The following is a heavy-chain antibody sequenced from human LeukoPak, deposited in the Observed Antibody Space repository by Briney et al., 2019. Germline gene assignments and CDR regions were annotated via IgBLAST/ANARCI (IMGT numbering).Heavy chain of an antibody. J-gene: IGHJ4*02. CDR2: INSDGSST. V-gene: IGHV3-74*01. CDR1: GFTFSSYW. D-gene: IGHD6-19*01. Sequence: GGSLRLSCAASGFTFSSYWMHWVRQAPGKGLVWVSRINSDGSSTSYADSVKGRFTISRDNSKNTLYLQMNSLRAEDTAVYYCAKRGYSSGLTPFDYWGQGTLVTVSS. CDR3: AKRGYSSGLTPFDY.